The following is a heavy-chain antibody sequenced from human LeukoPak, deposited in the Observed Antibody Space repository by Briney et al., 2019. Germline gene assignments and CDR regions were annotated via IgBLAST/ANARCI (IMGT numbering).Heavy chain of an antibody. D-gene: IGHD1-26*01. CDR1: GGSFSGSN. CDR2: IYNSGST. Sequence: SETLSLTCAVYGGSFSGSNWSWIRRPPGKGLEWIGEIYNSGSTIYNPSLKSRVTISVDTSKNQLSLNLNSVTAADTAVYYCARGYSGSYFDAFDIWGQGTMVTVSS. V-gene: IGHV4-34*01. J-gene: IGHJ3*02. CDR3: ARGYSGSYFDAFDI.